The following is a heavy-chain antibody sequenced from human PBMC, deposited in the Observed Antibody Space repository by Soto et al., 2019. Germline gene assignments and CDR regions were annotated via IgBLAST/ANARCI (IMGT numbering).Heavy chain of an antibody. V-gene: IGHV3-23*01. CDR2: INRSGGGT. Sequence: EVQLLESGGGLVQPGGSLRLSCAASGFSFSDYDMNWVRQAPGKGLEWVSTINRSGGGTYHADSVKGRFTISRDNSKNTLYLQMNSLRVEDTAVYYCARTVAGDNWGQGTLVTVSS. CDR3: ARTVAGDN. J-gene: IGHJ4*02. D-gene: IGHD6-19*01. CDR1: GFSFSDYD.